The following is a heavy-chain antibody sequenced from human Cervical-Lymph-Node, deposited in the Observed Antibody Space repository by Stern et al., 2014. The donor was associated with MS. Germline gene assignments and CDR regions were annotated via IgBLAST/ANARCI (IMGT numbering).Heavy chain of an antibody. CDR2: IIPIFGTT. CDR1: GDTFSNYA. J-gene: IGHJ6*02. CDR3: ARPWGIVATTGTHYYYYGMDV. V-gene: IGHV1-69*06. Sequence: DQLVESGAEVKKPGSSVKVSCKTSGDTFSNYAISWVRQAPGQGLEWMGGIIPIFGTTNYAQEVQGRVTLTADTSATTAYMELSSLRYGDTAVYFCARPWGIVATTGTHYYYYGMDVWGQGTTVTVAS. D-gene: IGHD5-12*01.